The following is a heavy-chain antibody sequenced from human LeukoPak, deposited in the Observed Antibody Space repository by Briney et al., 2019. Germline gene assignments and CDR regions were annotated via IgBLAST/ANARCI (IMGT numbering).Heavy chain of an antibody. CDR2: ISDSGGTT. D-gene: IGHD2-2*02. J-gene: IGHJ4*02. Sequence: GGSLRLSCAASGFTFRNYSMNWVRQAPGKGLEWVSGISDSGGTTDYADSVKGRFAISRDNSNNTLYLQMNSLRAEDTAVYYCAIARSGSSSSCYNYWGQGTLVTVSS. V-gene: IGHV3-23*01. CDR3: AIARSGSSSSCYNY. CDR1: GFTFRNYS.